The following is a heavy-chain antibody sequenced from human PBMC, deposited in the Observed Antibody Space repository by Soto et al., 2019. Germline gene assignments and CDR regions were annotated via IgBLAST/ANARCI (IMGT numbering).Heavy chain of an antibody. CDR2: IYSGGDT. J-gene: IGHJ4*02. CDR1: GLTVNNTY. Sequence: EVDLVETGGGLIQPGGSLRLSCAASGLTVNNTYMSWVRQPPGKGLEWVSIIYSGGDTYYADSVKGRFTISRDSSKNTVYIQMNNLRAEDTAVYYCARGDPFAVWGQGTMVTVSS. V-gene: IGHV3-53*02. CDR3: ARGDPFAV.